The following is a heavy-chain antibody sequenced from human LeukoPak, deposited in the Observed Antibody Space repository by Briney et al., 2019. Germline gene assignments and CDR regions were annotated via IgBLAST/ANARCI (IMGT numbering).Heavy chain of an antibody. CDR1: DDSISSYY. CDR2: IYYSGSA. CDR3: ASYPNDFWSGYWAGYFDY. J-gene: IGHJ4*02. D-gene: IGHD3-3*01. V-gene: IGHV4-59*06. Sequence: SETLSLTCTVSDDSISSYYWSWIRQPPGKGLEWIGYIYYSGSAYYNPSLKSRVTISVDTSKNQFSLKLSSVTAADTAVYYCASYPNDFWSGYWAGYFDYWGQGTLVTVSS.